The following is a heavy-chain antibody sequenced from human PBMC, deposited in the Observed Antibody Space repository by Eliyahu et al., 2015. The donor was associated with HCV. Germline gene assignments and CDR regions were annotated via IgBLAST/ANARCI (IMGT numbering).Heavy chain of an antibody. CDR3: ARGDYYDSSGYFRPDAFDI. D-gene: IGHD3-22*01. J-gene: IGHJ3*02. CDR2: IYHSGST. V-gene: IGHV4-30-2*01. CDR1: GGSISSGGYS. Sequence: QLQESGSGLVKPSQTLSLTCAVSGGSISSGGYSWSWIRQPPGKGLEWIGYIYHSGSTYYNPSLKSRVTISVDRSKNQFSLKLSSVTAADTAVYYCARGDYYDSSGYFRPDAFDIWGQGTMVTVSS.